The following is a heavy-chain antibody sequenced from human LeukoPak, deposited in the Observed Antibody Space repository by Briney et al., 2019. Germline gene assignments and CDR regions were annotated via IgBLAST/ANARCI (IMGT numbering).Heavy chain of an antibody. CDR2: IFSGGTT. CDR1: GFTFSDYY. D-gene: IGHD5-18*01. J-gene: IGHJ4*02. Sequence: PGGSLRLSCAASGFTFSDYYMSWVRQAPGKGLEWVSVIFSGGTTYYANSVKGRFTISRHNSENTLYFQMNSLRGEDTAVYYCARGVLGYSYGFDYWGQGTLVTVSS. CDR3: ARGVLGYSYGFDY. V-gene: IGHV3-53*04.